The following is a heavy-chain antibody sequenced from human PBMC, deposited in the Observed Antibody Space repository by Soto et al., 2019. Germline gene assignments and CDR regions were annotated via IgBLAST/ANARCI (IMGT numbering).Heavy chain of an antibody. CDR3: GRGSDCATVHACHRYFDS. CDR1: GVSLNSNSYY. V-gene: IGHV4-30-4*01. CDR2: LYSNGSS. Sequence: QVRLQESGPGLVELSQTLSLTCTVSGVSLNSNSYYWGFIRQPPGKGLGLFGYLYSNGSSYSNPSPHGPGPMAVGTSQNRCSQTLASDTASDTAVYFCGRGSDCATVHACHRYFDSCGQGIPVTVSS. D-gene: IGHD2-21*01. J-gene: IGHJ4*02.